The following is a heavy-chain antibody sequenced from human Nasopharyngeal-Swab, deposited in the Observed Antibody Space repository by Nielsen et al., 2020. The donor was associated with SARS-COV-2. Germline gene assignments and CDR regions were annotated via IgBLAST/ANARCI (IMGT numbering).Heavy chain of an antibody. D-gene: IGHD4-17*01. CDR1: GFSFSDSY. Sequence: GESLKISCAASGFSFSDSYMTWIRQAPGKGLEWISHILSGGSITDYADSVKGRFTISRDNGKKSLYLQMNSLRDDDTAVYYCARGNYGDYTFDVWGQGAMVTVSS. V-gene: IGHV3-11*04. J-gene: IGHJ3*01. CDR3: ARGNYGDYTFDV. CDR2: ILSGGSIT.